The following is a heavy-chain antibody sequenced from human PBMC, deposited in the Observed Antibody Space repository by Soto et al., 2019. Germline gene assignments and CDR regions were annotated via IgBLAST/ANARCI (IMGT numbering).Heavy chain of an antibody. V-gene: IGHV4-34*01. Sequence: SETLSLTCAVYGGSFSGCYWSWIRQPPGKGLEWIGEINHSGSTNYNPSLKSRVTISVDTSKNQFSLKLSSVTAADTAVYYCAGAPPGYDSSGYYLDYWGQGTLVTVSS. CDR3: AGAPPGYDSSGYYLDY. CDR1: GGSFSGCY. J-gene: IGHJ4*02. D-gene: IGHD3-22*01. CDR2: INHSGST.